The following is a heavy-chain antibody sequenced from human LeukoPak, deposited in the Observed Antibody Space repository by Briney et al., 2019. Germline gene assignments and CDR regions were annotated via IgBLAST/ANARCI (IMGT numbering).Heavy chain of an antibody. J-gene: IGHJ4*02. Sequence: GGSLRLSCAASGFTFSSYGMHWVRQAPGKGLEWVAVIWYDGTNKYYADSVKGRFTISRDNSKKTLLLQMNSLRAEDTAVFYCARARRGDSSGYYYLRPLDYWGQGTLVTVSS. CDR3: ARARRGDSSGYYYLRPLDY. CDR1: GFTFSSYG. CDR2: IWYDGTNK. V-gene: IGHV3-33*01. D-gene: IGHD3-22*01.